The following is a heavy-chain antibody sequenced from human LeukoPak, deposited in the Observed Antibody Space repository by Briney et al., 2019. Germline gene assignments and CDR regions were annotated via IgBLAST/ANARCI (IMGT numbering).Heavy chain of an antibody. CDR3: ARDPHSGSGSFRDY. J-gene: IGHJ4*02. CDR1: GGTVSSYA. V-gene: IGHV1-69*13. D-gene: IGHD3-10*01. CDR2: IIPIFGTA. Sequence: SVKVSCKASGGTVSSYAISWVRQAPGQGLEWMGGIIPIFGTANYAQKFQGRVTITADESTSTAYMELSSLRSEDTAVYYCARDPHSGSGSFRDYWGQGTLVTVSS.